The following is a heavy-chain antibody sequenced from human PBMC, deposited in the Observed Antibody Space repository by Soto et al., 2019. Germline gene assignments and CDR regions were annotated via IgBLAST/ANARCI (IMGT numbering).Heavy chain of an antibody. CDR2: ISYDGSNK. Sequence: GGSLRLSCAASGFTFSSYGMHWVRQAPGKGLEWVAVISYDGSNKYYADSVKGRFTISRDNSKNTLYLQMNSLRAEDTAVYYCATGRSVRGGRRSYYYGMDVWGQGTTLTVSS. CDR1: GFTFSSYG. V-gene: IGHV3-30*03. J-gene: IGHJ6*02. CDR3: ATGRSVRGGRRSYYYGMDV. D-gene: IGHD3-10*01.